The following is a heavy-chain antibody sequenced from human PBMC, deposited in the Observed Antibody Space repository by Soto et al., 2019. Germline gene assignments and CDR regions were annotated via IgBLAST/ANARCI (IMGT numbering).Heavy chain of an antibody. CDR3: ARTGERWILGYYFDY. CDR1: GGSISNVGYY. J-gene: IGHJ4*02. Sequence: SETLSLTCTVSGGSISNVGYYRSWIRKHPGKGLEWIGYIYYSGSTYYNPSLKSRVTISVDTSKNQFSLKLSSVTAADTAVYYCARTGERWILGYYFDYWGQGTLVTVSS. CDR2: IYYSGST. V-gene: IGHV4-31*03. D-gene: IGHD2-2*03.